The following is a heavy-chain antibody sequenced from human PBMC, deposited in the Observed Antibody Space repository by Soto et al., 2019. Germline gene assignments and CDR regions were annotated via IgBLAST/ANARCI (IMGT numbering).Heavy chain of an antibody. CDR2: ISASSNTI. CDR3: ARVRGIYPCDY. V-gene: IGHV3-48*02. J-gene: IGHJ4*02. CDR1: GFTFSSYS. D-gene: IGHD1-26*01. Sequence: QAGGSLRLSCVASGFTFSSYSMNWVRQAPGKGPEWVSYISASSNTIYYAHSLEGRFTVSRDNAKNSLYLQMTSLRDEDSAVYYCARVRGIYPCDYWGQGTRVTVSS.